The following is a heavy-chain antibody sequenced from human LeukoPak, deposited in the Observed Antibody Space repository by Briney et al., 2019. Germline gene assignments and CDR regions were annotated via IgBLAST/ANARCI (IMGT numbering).Heavy chain of an antibody. J-gene: IGHJ6*03. Sequence: GGSLRLSCAASGFTFSSYSMNWVRQAPGKGLEWVSSISSSSSYIYYADSVKGRFTIPRDNAKNSLYLQMNSPRAEDTAVYYCARARQSYYYMDVWGKGTTVTVSS. CDR2: ISSSSSYI. CDR3: ARARQSYYYMDV. CDR1: GFTFSSYS. V-gene: IGHV3-21*01.